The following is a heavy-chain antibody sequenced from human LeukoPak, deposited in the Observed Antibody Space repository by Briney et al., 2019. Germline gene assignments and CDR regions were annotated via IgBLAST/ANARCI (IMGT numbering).Heavy chain of an antibody. J-gene: IGHJ6*04. V-gene: IGHV3-43*01. CDR3: AELGITMIGGV. CDR2: ISWRGNST. CDR1: GFTFDDYT. D-gene: IGHD3-10*02. Sequence: PGGSLRLTCATSGFTFDDYTMHWVRQAPGKGLEWVCLISWRGNSTYYADSVKGRFTISRDNAKNSLYLQMNSLRAEDTAVYYCAELGITMIGGVWGKGTTVTISS.